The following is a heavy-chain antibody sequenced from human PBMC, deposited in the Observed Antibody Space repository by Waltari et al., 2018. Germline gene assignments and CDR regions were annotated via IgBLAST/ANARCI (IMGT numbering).Heavy chain of an antibody. CDR1: GFTCNSYW. V-gene: IGHV3-7*01. J-gene: IGHJ4*02. CDR2: INPDGSQK. Sequence: EVQLVASGGGLVQPVGSLRLSCSASGFTCNSYWMKWIRQAPGKGLEWVANINPDGSQKFYVDSVKGRFTVSRDNAQNSLYLQMNNLRAEDTAVYYCTTLARGESGDYWGQGTLVTVSS. CDR3: TTLARGESGDY. D-gene: IGHD3-10*01.